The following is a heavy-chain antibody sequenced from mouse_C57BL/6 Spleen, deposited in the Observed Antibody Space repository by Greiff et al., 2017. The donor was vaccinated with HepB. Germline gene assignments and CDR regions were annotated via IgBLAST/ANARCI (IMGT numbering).Heavy chain of an antibody. D-gene: IGHD1-1*01. CDR3: TRYYGSSPAWFAY. V-gene: IGHV1-15*01. J-gene: IGHJ3*01. CDR2: IDPETGGT. Sequence: QVQLQQSGAELVRPGASVTLSCKASGYTFTDYEMHWVKQTPVHGLEWIGAIDPETGGTAYNQKFKGKAILTADKSSSTAYMELRSLTSEDSAVYYCTRYYGSSPAWFAYWGQGTLVTVSA. CDR1: GYTFTDYE.